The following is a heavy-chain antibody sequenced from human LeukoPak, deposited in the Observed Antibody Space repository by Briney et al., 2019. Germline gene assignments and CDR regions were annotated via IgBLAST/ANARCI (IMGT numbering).Heavy chain of an antibody. CDR1: EFTFSSYS. Sequence: GGSLRLSCAASEFTFSSYSMSWVRQAPGKGLEWVSAISGSGGSTYYADSVKGRLTISRDNSKNTLYLQMDSLRAEDTAVYYCAKVGIRISLIVVVFTTADDWYFDLWGRGTLVTVSS. CDR2: ISGSGGST. J-gene: IGHJ2*01. V-gene: IGHV3-23*01. D-gene: IGHD3-22*01. CDR3: AKVGIRISLIVVVFTTADDWYFDL.